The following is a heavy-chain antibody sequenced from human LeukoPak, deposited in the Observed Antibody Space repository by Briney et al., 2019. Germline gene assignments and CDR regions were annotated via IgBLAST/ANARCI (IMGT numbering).Heavy chain of an antibody. CDR1: GFTFSSYG. CDR2: ISYDGSNK. V-gene: IGHV3-30*18. D-gene: IGHD2-15*01. J-gene: IGHJ4*02. Sequence: GGSLRLSCATSGFTFSSYGMHWARQAPGKGLEWVAVISYDGSNKYYADSVKGRFTISRDNSKNTLYLQMNSLRAEDTAVYYCAKDPAVDCSGGSCPLDYWGQGTLVTVSS. CDR3: AKDPAVDCSGGSCPLDY.